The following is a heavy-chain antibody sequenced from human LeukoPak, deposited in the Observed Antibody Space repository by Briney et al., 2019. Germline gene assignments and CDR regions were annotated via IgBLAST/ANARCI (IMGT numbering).Heavy chain of an antibody. J-gene: IGHJ4*02. CDR3: AREMYYVWGSYDY. CDR1: GGSISAHN. V-gene: IGHV4-4*07. D-gene: IGHD3-16*01. CDR2: IQTNGNT. Sequence: SETLSLSCTVSGGSISAHNWSWIRQPAGQGLEWIGRIQTNGNTIYNPSLKSRVTMSVDTSKNQFSLKLSFVTAADTAVYFCAREMYYVWGSYDYWGQGTLVAVSS.